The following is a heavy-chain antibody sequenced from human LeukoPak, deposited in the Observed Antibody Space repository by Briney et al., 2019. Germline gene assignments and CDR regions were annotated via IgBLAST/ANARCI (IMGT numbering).Heavy chain of an antibody. CDR3: ARLTSEGVY. D-gene: IGHD3-10*01. CDR1: GGSISSGSYY. Sequence: SQTLSLTCTVSGGSISSGSYYWSWIRQPAGKGLEWIGRIYTSGSTNYNPSLKSRVTISVDTSKNQFSLKLSSVTAADTAVYYCARLTSEGVYWGQGTLVTVSS. V-gene: IGHV4-61*02. J-gene: IGHJ4*02. CDR2: IYTSGST.